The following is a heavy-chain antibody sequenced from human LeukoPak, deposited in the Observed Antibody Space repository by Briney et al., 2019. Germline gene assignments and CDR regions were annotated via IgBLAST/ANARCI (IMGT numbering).Heavy chain of an antibody. CDR2: IRSKANSYAT. Sequence: GGSLRLSCAASGFTFSGSAMHWVRQASGKGLEWVGRIRSKANSYATAYAASVKGRFTISRDDSKNTAYLQMNSLKTEDTAVYYCATELVATLIDYWGQGTLVTVSS. CDR1: GFTFSGSA. J-gene: IGHJ4*02. CDR3: ATELVATLIDY. D-gene: IGHD5-12*01. V-gene: IGHV3-73*01.